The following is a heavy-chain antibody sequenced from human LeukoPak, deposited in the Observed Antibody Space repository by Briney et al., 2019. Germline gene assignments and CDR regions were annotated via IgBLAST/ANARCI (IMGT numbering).Heavy chain of an antibody. CDR3: ALGFCGSASCYTGY. D-gene: IGHD2-2*02. V-gene: IGHV3-33*05. J-gene: IGHJ4*02. Sequence: PGGSLRLSCAASGFTFSTYGMHWVRQAPGKGLEWVAGITHDGSNKYYAVPAKGRFTISRDNSENTLYLHMDSLRVEDTAVYYCALGFCGSASCYTGYWGQGTLVTVSS. CDR1: GFTFSTYG. CDR2: ITHDGSNK.